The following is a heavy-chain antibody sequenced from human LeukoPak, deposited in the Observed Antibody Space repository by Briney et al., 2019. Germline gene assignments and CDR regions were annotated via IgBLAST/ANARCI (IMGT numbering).Heavy chain of an antibody. D-gene: IGHD1-26*01. CDR2: IIPIFDGP. Sequence: ASVKVSCKASGYTFTSYAMHWVRQAPGQRLEWMGWIIPIFDGPNYAQKFEGRVTITADKSANTTYMEISSLTSDDTAVYYCARDAQWELRAFDVWGRGTMVIVSS. CDR3: ARDAQWELRAFDV. V-gene: IGHV1-3*01. J-gene: IGHJ3*01. CDR1: GYTFTSYA.